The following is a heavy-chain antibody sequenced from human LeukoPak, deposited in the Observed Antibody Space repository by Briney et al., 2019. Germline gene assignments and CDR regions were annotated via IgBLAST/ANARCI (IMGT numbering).Heavy chain of an antibody. D-gene: IGHD1-26*01. V-gene: IGHV1-69*06. CDR2: IIVNFAAT. CDR1: GGSDSSHS. CDR3: ARDASGNYEGWFDP. J-gene: IGHJ5*02. Sequence: ASVKVSCKASGGSDSSHSITWVRQAPGQGLEWMGKIIVNFAATTYAQKFQGRPTLTADKFTSTVYMELSSLRSDDTAVYYCARDASGNYEGWFDPWGQGTLVTVSS.